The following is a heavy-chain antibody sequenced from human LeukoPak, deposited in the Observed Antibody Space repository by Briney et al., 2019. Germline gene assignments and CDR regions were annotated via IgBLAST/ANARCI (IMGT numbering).Heavy chain of an antibody. J-gene: IGHJ4*02. Sequence: ASVKVSCKASGYTFTSYGITWVRQAPGQGLEWMGWISTYSGNTNYAQGLQGRVSLTTDTSTSTIYLELRSLRSDDTAVYYCARGMGSTTFADFDYWGQGTLVIVSS. CDR3: ARGMGSTTFADFDY. CDR2: ISTYSGNT. V-gene: IGHV1-18*01. CDR1: GYTFTSYG. D-gene: IGHD2-2*01.